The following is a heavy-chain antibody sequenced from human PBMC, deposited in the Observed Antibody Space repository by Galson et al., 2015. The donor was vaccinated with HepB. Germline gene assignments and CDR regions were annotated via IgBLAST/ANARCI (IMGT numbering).Heavy chain of an antibody. CDR2: IIPILGIA. J-gene: IGHJ6*02. CDR1: GGTFSSYT. D-gene: IGHD3-10*01. V-gene: IGHV1-69*02. Sequence: SVKVSCKASGGTFSSYTISWVRQAPGQGLEWMGRIIPILGIANYAQKFQGRVTITADKSTSTAYMELSSLRSEDTAVYYCARGGSGSYYYYYGMDVWGQGTTVTVSS. CDR3: ARGGSGSYYYYYGMDV.